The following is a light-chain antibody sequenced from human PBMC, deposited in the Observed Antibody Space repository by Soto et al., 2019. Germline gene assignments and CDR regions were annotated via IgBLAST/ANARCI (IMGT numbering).Light chain of an antibody. CDR3: QQYNNWPLT. CDR1: QSVSIN. V-gene: IGKV3-15*01. Sequence: EIVMTQSPATLSVSPGDRASFSCRASQSVSINLAWYQQKPGQAPRLLIYGASTGATAIPARFSGSGSGTEFTLTISSLQSEDFAVYYCQQYNNWPLTFGGGSKVDIK. J-gene: IGKJ4*01. CDR2: GAS.